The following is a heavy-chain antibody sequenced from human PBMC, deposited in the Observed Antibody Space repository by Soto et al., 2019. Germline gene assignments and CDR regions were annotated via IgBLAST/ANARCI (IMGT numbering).Heavy chain of an antibody. Sequence: GGSLRLSCAASGFTFDDYAMHWVRQAPGKGLEWVSGISWNSGSIGYADSVKGRFTISRDNAKNSLYLQMNSLRAEDTALYYCAKDTAMSVIDPANAFDIWGQGTMVTVSS. V-gene: IGHV3-9*01. D-gene: IGHD3-9*01. CDR2: ISWNSGSI. CDR3: AKDTAMSVIDPANAFDI. CDR1: GFTFDDYA. J-gene: IGHJ3*02.